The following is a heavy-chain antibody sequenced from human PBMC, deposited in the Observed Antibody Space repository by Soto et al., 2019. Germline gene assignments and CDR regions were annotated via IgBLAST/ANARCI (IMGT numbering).Heavy chain of an antibody. V-gene: IGHV4-59*01. CDR1: GGSISSYY. D-gene: IGHD2-2*01. J-gene: IGHJ6*02. CDR3: AREGCSSTSCYPPYYYYGMDV. Sequence: LSLTCAVSGGSISSYYWSRIRPPHGKGLEWIGYIYYSGSTNYNPSLKSRVTISVDTSKNQFSLKLSSVTAADTAVYYCAREGCSSTSCYPPYYYYGMDVWGQRTTVTVS. CDR2: IYYSGST.